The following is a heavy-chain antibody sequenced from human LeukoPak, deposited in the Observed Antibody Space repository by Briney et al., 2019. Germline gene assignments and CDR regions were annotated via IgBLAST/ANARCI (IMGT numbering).Heavy chain of an antibody. D-gene: IGHD6-19*01. CDR2: ISSSGDST. Sequence: GGSLRLSCSASGFTFSSHAMEWVRQAPGKGLEYVSAISSSGDSTYYADSVKGRFTISRDNSKNTLYLQMNSLRPEDAAVYYCVKDGMAVVGTAPLDYWGQGILVTVSS. J-gene: IGHJ4*02. CDR3: VKDGMAVVGTAPLDY. V-gene: IGHV3-64D*09. CDR1: GFTFSSHA.